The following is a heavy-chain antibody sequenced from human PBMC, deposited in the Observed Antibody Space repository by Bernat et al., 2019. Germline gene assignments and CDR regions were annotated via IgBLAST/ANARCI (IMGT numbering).Heavy chain of an antibody. J-gene: IGHJ3*02. CDR3: ATRVPAAALDGFDI. V-gene: IGHV4-34*09. Sequence: QVQLQESGPGLVKPSQTLSLTCAVYGGSFSGHYWSWIRQPPGKGLEWIGEINHSGSTNYNPSLKSRVTISVDTSKNQFSLKLNSVTTADTAVYYCATRVPAAALDGFDIWGQGTMVTVSS. D-gene: IGHD2-2*01. CDR1: GGSFSGHY. CDR2: INHSGST.